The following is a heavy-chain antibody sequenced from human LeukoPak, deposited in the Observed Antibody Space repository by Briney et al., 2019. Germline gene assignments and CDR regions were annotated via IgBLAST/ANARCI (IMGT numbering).Heavy chain of an antibody. CDR2: IYYSGST. Sequence: ASETLSLTCTDSGGSISSYYWSWIRQPPGKGLEWIGYIYYSGSTNYNSSLKSRVTISVDTSTNQFSLILMSVTAADTAVYYCAKENGGSAWYDWFDPWGQGTLVTVSS. CDR3: AKENGGSAWYDWFDP. V-gene: IGHV4-59*01. D-gene: IGHD6-19*01. J-gene: IGHJ5*02. CDR1: GGSISSYY.